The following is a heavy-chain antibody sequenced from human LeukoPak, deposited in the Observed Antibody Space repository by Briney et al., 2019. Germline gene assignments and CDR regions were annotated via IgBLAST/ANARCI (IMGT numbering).Heavy chain of an antibody. D-gene: IGHD7-27*01. V-gene: IGHV1-2*06. J-gene: IGHJ4*02. CDR3: ARDLPSTSNWELDY. CDR2: INPNSGGT. Sequence: GASVKVSCKASGYTFTDYYIHWVRQAPGPGLEWMGRINPNSGGTNDAQNFQGRVTMTRDTSISTAYMELSRLRSDDTAVYYCARDLPSTSNWELDYWGQGTLVTVSS. CDR1: GYTFTDYY.